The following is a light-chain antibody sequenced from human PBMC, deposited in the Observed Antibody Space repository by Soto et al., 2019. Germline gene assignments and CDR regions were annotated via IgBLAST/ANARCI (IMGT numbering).Light chain of an antibody. J-gene: IGKJ4*01. CDR3: QQRQKWPLP. CDR1: QTVDNY. Sequence: EIVLTQSPATLSLSPGERATLSCRASQTVDNYLHWYQQKPGQAPRLLIYDAFYRAAGVPARFSGVGSWTDFTPTTMSLEPEGCGFGSCQQRQKWPLPFGGGTRVEI. V-gene: IGKV3-11*01. CDR2: DAF.